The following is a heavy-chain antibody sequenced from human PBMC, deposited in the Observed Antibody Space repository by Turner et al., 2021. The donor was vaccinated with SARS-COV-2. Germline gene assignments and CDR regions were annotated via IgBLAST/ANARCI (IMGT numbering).Heavy chain of an antibody. J-gene: IGHJ3*02. V-gene: IGHV3-21*01. D-gene: IGHD3-22*01. CDR3: ARWDNYYDSSGYYPDAFDI. CDR2: ISSSSSYI. Sequence: EVQLVESGGGLVKPGGSLRLSCAASGFTFSSYSMNWVRQAPGKGLEWVASISSSSSYIYYAGSVKGRSTISRGNAKNSLYLQMSSLRAEDTAVYYCARWDNYYDSSGYYPDAFDIWGQGTMVTVSS. CDR1: GFTFSSYS.